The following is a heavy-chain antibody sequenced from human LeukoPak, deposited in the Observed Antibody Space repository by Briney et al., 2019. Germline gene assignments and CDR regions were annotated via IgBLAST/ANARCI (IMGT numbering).Heavy chain of an antibody. CDR1: GFTFNTYS. D-gene: IGHD2/OR15-2a*01. Sequence: GTLRLSCAASGFTFNTYSMSWVRQAPGKGLEWIGEINHSGSTNYNPSLKSRVTISVDTSKNQFSLKLSSVTAADTAVYYCASPNLRLLGRAFDIWGQGTMVTVSS. V-gene: IGHV4-34*01. CDR2: INHSGST. CDR3: ASPNLRLLGRAFDI. J-gene: IGHJ3*02.